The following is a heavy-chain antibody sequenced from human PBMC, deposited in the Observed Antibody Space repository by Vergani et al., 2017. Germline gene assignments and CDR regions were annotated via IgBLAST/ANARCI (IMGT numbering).Heavy chain of an antibody. CDR3: ARDPRGGYYGSGSYYDY. V-gene: IGHV4-39*07. Sequence: QLQLQESGPGLVKPSETLSLTCTVSGGSISSSSYYWGWIRQPPGKGLEWIGSIYYSGSTYYNPSLKSRVTISVDTSKNQFSLKLSSVTAADTAVYYCARDPRGGYYGSGSYYDYWGQGTLVTVSS. D-gene: IGHD3-10*01. CDR2: IYYSGST. CDR1: GGSISSSSYY. J-gene: IGHJ4*02.